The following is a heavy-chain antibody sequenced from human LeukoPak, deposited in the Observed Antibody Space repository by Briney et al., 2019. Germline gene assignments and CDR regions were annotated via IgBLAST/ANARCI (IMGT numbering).Heavy chain of an antibody. CDR1: GGSFSGFY. J-gene: IGHJ4*02. D-gene: IGHD2-21*01. CDR3: ARGDDY. CDR2: IYTSGST. V-gene: IGHV4-59*10. Sequence: SETLSLTCAIYGGSFSGFYWSWIRQPAGKGLEWIGRIYTSGSTNYNPSLKSRVTMSVDTSKNQFSLKLSSVTAADTAVYYCARGDDYWGQGTLVTVSS.